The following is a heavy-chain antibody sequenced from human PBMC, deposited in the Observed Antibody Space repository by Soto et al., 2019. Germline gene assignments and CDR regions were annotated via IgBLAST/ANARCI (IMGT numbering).Heavy chain of an antibody. V-gene: IGHV3-23*01. CDR1: GFTFSSYA. D-gene: IGHD3-3*01. CDR3: AKDHYDFWSGFSGRDYYYGMDV. CDR2: ISGSGGST. J-gene: IGHJ6*02. Sequence: GGSLRLSCAASGFTFSSYAMSWVRQAPGKGLEWVSAISGSGGSTYYADSVKGRFTISRDNSKNTLYLQMNSLRAEDTAVYYCAKDHYDFWSGFSGRDYYYGMDVWGQGTTVTVSS.